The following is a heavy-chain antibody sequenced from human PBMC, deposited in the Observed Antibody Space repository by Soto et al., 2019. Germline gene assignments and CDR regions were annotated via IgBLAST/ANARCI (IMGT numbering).Heavy chain of an antibody. CDR3: AVHEPGARFGP. V-gene: IGHV1-2*02. CDR2: INPNNGAT. J-gene: IGHJ5*02. CDR1: SSIFTADV. Sequence: QVQLVQSGAEVKKPGASVKVSCKAPSSIFTADVMHWALQAPGHGLALMGWINPNNGATHYGLSFQGRVTMTRDTSISTAYRERSSLRSDDTADSYFAVHEPGARFGPWGQGTRVIVSS.